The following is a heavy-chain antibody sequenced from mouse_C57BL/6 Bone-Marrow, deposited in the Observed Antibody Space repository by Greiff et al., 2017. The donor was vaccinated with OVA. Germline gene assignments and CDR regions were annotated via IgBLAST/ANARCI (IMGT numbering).Heavy chain of an antibody. Sequence: VKLMESGAELARPGASVKLSCKASGYTFTSYGISWVKQRPGQGLEWIGEIYPRSGNPYYNEKFKGKATLTADKSSSTAYMELRSLTSEDSAVYFCAILSTVVASPSYYAMDYWGQGTSVTVSS. CDR2: IYPRSGNP. J-gene: IGHJ4*01. D-gene: IGHD1-1*01. CDR1: GYTFTSYG. CDR3: AILSTVVASPSYYAMDY. V-gene: IGHV1-81*01.